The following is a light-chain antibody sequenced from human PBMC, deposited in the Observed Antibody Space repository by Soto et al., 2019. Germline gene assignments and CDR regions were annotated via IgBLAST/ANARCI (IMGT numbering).Light chain of an antibody. CDR3: AAWDDSLNGVV. V-gene: IGLV1-44*01. Sequence: HSLLTQPPSASGTPGQRVTISCSGSSSNIGSHTVNWYQQLPGTAPRLLIYNTYYRPSGVPDRFSGSKSGTSASLAISGLQSEDEADYYCAAWDDSLNGVVFGGGTKVTVL. CDR2: NTY. CDR1: SSNIGSHT. J-gene: IGLJ2*01.